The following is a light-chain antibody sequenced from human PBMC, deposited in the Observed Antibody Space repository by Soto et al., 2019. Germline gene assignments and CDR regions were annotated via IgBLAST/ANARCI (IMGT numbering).Light chain of an antibody. CDR1: QSLLHSNGYIY. V-gene: IGKV2-28*01. CDR2: LGS. J-gene: IGKJ4*01. Sequence: IVLTQAPLHLPVTPGEPASISCTSTQSLLHSNGYIYLDWYLQKPGQSPQLLIYLGSNRASGVPDRFSGSGSGTDFTLKISRVEAEDVGVYYCMQALQTPFTFGGGTKVDIK. CDR3: MQALQTPFT.